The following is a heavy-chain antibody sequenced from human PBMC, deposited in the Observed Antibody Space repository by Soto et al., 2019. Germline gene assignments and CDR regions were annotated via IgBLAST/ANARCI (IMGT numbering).Heavy chain of an antibody. Sequence: PSETLSLTCTVPGGSISSSSCHWGWIRQPPGKGLEWIASIKYSGTTFYNPSLKSRVTLSVDTSKNQFSLKLSSVTAAETAVYYCARDLAAAGTPLFDFWGQGTLVTVSS. V-gene: IGHV4-39*07. CDR1: GGSISSSSCH. CDR3: ARDLAAAGTPLFDF. CDR2: IKYSGTT. D-gene: IGHD6-13*01. J-gene: IGHJ4*02.